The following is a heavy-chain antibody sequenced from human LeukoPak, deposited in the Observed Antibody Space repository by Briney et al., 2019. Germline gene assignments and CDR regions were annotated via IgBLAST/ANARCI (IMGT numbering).Heavy chain of an antibody. CDR3: ARARITGTTPFDY. CDR2: ICYSGST. V-gene: IGHV4-30-4*08. CDR1: GGSISSGDYY. D-gene: IGHD1-7*01. J-gene: IGHJ4*02. Sequence: SQTLSLTCTVSGGSISSGDYYWSWIRQPPGKGLEWLGYICYSGSTYYNPSLKSRVTISVDTSKNQFSLKLSSVTAADTAVYYCARARITGTTPFDYWGQGTLVTVSS.